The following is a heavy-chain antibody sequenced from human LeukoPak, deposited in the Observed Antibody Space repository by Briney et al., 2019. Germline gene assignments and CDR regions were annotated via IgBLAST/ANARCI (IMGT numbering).Heavy chain of an antibody. Sequence: GGSLRLSCTASGFSFGDYAMSWFRQAPGKGLEWVGFIRSKTYGGTTEYAASVKGRFTISRDDSRSIAYLEVNSLITEDTAVYYCTTGWSRFRNLLYLSPFDYWGQGTLVDVSS. D-gene: IGHD2-2*02. CDR3: TTGWSRFRNLLYLSPFDY. CDR1: GFSFGDYA. CDR2: IRSKTYGGTT. J-gene: IGHJ4*02. V-gene: IGHV3-49*03.